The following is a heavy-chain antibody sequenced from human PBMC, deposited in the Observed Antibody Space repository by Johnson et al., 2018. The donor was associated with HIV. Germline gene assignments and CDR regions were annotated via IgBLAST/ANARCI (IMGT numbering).Heavy chain of an antibody. CDR1: GFTFSSYA. V-gene: IGHV3-30*04. J-gene: IGHJ3*02. CDR2: ISYDGSNK. CDR3: ARDRGYYDSSASPQRAFDI. Sequence: QMLLVESGGGVVQPGRSLRLSCAASGFTFSSYAMHWVRQAPGKGLEWVAVISYDGSNKYYADSVKGRFTISRDNSKNTLYLQMNSLRAEDTAVYYCARDRGYYDSSASPQRAFDIWGQGTMVTVSS. D-gene: IGHD3-22*01.